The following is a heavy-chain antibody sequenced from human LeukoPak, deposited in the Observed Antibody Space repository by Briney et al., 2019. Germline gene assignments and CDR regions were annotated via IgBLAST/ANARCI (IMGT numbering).Heavy chain of an antibody. CDR3: ARDLPNAGLRILDWSPPGDV. CDR2: ISAYNGNT. J-gene: IGHJ6*02. V-gene: IGHV1-18*01. CDR1: AYTFTSYG. D-gene: IGHD3-9*01. Sequence: GASVKVSCKASAYTFTSYGISWVRQAPGQGLEWMGWISAYNGNTDYAQKLQGRVTMTTDTSTSTAYMELRSLRSDDTAVYYCARDLPNAGLRILDWSPPGDVWGQGTKVTVSS.